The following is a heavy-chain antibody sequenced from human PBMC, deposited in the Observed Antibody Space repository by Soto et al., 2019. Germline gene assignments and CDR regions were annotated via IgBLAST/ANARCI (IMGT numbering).Heavy chain of an antibody. D-gene: IGHD1-26*01. V-gene: IGHV3-23*01. CDR3: ARRGSGSYYDY. CDR1: GFTFSSDA. CDR2: ISGSGGST. Sequence: EVPLLESGGGLVQPGGSLRLSCAASGFTFSSDAMRWVRQAPGKGLEWVSAISGSGGSTYYADSVKGRFTIARDNSKNTLYLQMNSLRAEDTAVYYCARRGSGSYYDYWGQGTLVTVSS. J-gene: IGHJ4*02.